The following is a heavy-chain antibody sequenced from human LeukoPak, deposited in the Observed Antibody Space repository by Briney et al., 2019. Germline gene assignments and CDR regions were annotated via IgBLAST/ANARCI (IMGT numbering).Heavy chain of an antibody. Sequence: GGSLRLSCVASGFTVSSNYMSWVRQAPGKGLEWVSLLYTDDTTIYADSVKGRFTISRDNAKNSLYLQMNSLRAEDTAVYYCARAPDSSGYYYADYWGQGTLVTVSS. CDR1: GFTVSSNY. CDR2: LYTDDTT. V-gene: IGHV3-53*01. D-gene: IGHD3-22*01. CDR3: ARAPDSSGYYYADY. J-gene: IGHJ4*02.